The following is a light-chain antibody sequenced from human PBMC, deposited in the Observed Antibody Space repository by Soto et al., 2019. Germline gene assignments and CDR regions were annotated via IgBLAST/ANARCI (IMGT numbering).Light chain of an antibody. CDR2: EVT. Sequence: QSALTQPASVSGSPGQSITISCTGTSSDVGGYNYVSWYQQHPGKAPKLMIYEVTNRPSGVSNRFSGSQSGNTASLTISGLQSEDEAEYYCSSYTSSNTHVFGTGTKVTVL. CDR1: SSDVGGYNY. V-gene: IGLV2-14*01. J-gene: IGLJ1*01. CDR3: SSYTSSNTHV.